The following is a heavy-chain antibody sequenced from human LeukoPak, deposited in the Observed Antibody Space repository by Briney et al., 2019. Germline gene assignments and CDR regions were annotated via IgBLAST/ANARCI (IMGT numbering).Heavy chain of an antibody. V-gene: IGHV3-30*02. Sequence: PGGSLRLSCAASGFTFSSYGMHWVRQAPGKGLEWVAFIRYDGSNKYYADSVKGRFTISRDNSKSMLYLQMNSLRAEDTAVYYCANRAAANYYMDVWGKGTTVTVSS. CDR3: ANRAAANYYMDV. CDR2: IRYDGSNK. D-gene: IGHD6-13*01. J-gene: IGHJ6*03. CDR1: GFTFSSYG.